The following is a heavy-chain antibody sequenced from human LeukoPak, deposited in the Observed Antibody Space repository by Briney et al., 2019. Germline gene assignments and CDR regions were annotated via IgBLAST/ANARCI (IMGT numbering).Heavy chain of an antibody. D-gene: IGHD2-15*01. Sequence: KPGGSLRLSCAASGFTFSSYSMNWVRQAPGKGLEWVSSISSSSSYIYYADSVKGRFTISRDNAKNSLYLQMNSLRAEDTAVYYCARAPSGCGGTCPSDHWGPGTQATVSS. J-gene: IGHJ4*02. CDR1: GFTFSSYS. V-gene: IGHV3-21*01. CDR3: ARAPSGCGGTCPSDH. CDR2: ISSSSSYI.